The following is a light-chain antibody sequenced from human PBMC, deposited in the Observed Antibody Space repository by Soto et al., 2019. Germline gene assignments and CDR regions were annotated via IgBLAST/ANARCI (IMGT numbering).Light chain of an antibody. Sequence: EIVLTQSPGTLSLSPGERATLSCRASQSVRSSYLAWYQQKPGQPPRLLIYGASSRATGIPDRFSGSGSGTDFALTISKLEPEDFAVYYCQQSGSSPLTFRGGTKVEIK. CDR3: QQSGSSPLT. J-gene: IGKJ4*01. V-gene: IGKV3-20*01. CDR2: GAS. CDR1: QSVRSSY.